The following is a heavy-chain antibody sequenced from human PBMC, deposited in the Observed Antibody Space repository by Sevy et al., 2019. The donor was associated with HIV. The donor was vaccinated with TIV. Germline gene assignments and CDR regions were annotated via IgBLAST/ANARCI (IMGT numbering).Heavy chain of an antibody. CDR3: AMPRIKPHDLYYYYGMDV. V-gene: IGHV3-23*01. J-gene: IGHJ6*02. Sequence: GGSLRLSCAASGFTFSSYAMSWVRQAPGKGLEWVSAISGSGGSTYYADSVKGRFTISRDNSKNTLYLQMNSLRAEDTAVYYCAMPRIKPHDLYYYYGMDVWGQGTTVTVSS. CDR2: ISGSGGST. D-gene: IGHD2-2*01. CDR1: GFTFSSYA.